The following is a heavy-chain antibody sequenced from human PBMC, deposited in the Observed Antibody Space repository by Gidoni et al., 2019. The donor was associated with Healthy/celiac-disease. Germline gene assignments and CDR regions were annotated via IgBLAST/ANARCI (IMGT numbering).Heavy chain of an antibody. V-gene: IGHV3-33*08. CDR2: IWYDGSNK. D-gene: IGHD3-10*01. CDR1: GFTFSRYG. CDR3: ARDSRIFMVRGANPDY. J-gene: IGHJ4*02. Sequence: QVQLVESGGGVVQPGRSLRLSCAASGFTFSRYGMHWVRQAPGKGLEWVAVIWYDGSNKYYADSVKGRFTISRDNSKNTLYLQMNSLRAEDTAVYYCARDSRIFMVRGANPDYWGQGTLVTVSS.